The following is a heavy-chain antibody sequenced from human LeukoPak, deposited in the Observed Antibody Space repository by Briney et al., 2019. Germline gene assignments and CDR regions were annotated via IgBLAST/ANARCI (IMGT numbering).Heavy chain of an antibody. D-gene: IGHD2-2*01. V-gene: IGHV1-18*04. Sequence: ASVKVSCKASGYTFTSYGINWVRQAPGQGLKWMGWISAYNGNTNYAQKYQGRVTMTTDTSTSTAYMEVRSLRSDDTAVYYCARARLVRGWFDSWGQGTLVTVSS. J-gene: IGHJ5*01. CDR3: ARARLVRGWFDS. CDR2: ISAYNGNT. CDR1: GYTFTSYG.